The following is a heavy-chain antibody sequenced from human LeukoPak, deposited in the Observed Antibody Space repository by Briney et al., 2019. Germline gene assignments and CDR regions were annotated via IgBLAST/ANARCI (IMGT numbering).Heavy chain of an antibody. CDR1: GGSISSYY. V-gene: IGHV4-59*01. CDR2: IYYSGST. CDR3: ARELPYYYDSSGYPWGGAFDI. D-gene: IGHD3-22*01. J-gene: IGHJ3*02. Sequence: SETLSLTCTVSGGSISSYYWSWIRQPPGKGLEWIGYIYYSGSTNYNPSLKSRVTISVDTSKNQFSLKLSSVTAADTAVYYCARELPYYYDSSGYPWGGAFDIWGQGTMVTVSS.